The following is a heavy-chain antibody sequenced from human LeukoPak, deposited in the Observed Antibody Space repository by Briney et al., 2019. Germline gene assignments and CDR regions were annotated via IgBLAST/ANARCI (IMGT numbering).Heavy chain of an antibody. CDR1: GGTFSSYA. CDR2: ISSSGRTI. Sequence: SCKASGGTFSSYAISWVRQAPGKGLEWVSYISSSGRTIYYADSVKGRFTISRDNAKNSLYLQMNSLRAEDTAVYYCAELGITMIGGVWGKGTTVTISS. D-gene: IGHD3-10*02. CDR3: AELGITMIGGV. V-gene: IGHV3-48*03. J-gene: IGHJ6*04.